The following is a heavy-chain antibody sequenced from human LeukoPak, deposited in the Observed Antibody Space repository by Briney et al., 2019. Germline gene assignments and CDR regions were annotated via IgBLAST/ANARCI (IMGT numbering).Heavy chain of an antibody. CDR1: GFTFSSYW. Sequence: GGSLRLSCAASGFTFSSYWMHWVRHTPGKGLVWVSRIKGDGSSTSYADSVKGRFTISRDNAKNTLYLQMNSLRAEDTAVYYCARGNYGDFSFDYWGQGTLVTVSS. V-gene: IGHV3-74*01. D-gene: IGHD4-17*01. CDR3: ARGNYGDFSFDY. J-gene: IGHJ4*02. CDR2: IKGDGSST.